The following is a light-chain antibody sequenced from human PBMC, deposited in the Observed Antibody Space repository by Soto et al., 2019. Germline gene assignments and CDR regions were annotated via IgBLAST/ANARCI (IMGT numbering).Light chain of an antibody. J-gene: IGKJ1*01. CDR1: QSVSSN. CDR3: QQYNNWRT. Sequence: EIVMTQSPATLSVSPGERATLSCRASQSVSSNLAWYQQKPCQAPSLLIYGASTRATGIPARFSGSGSGTESTLTISSLQSEDFAVYYCQQYNNWRTFGQGTKVDIK. CDR2: GAS. V-gene: IGKV3-15*01.